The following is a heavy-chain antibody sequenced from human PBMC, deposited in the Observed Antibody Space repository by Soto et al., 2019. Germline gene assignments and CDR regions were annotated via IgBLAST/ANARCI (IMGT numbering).Heavy chain of an antibody. V-gene: IGHV1-69*06. CDR2: IIPIFGTA. CDR3: ARWGAAAGYPGYYFDH. D-gene: IGHD6-13*01. J-gene: IGHJ4*02. CDR1: GGTFSNYA. Sequence: QVQLVQSGAEVKKPGSSVKVSCKASGGTFSNYAISWVRQAPGQGLEWMGGIIPIFGTANYAQKFQGRVTITADKSTRTAYMELSSLRSEDTAVYYCARWGAAAGYPGYYFDHWGQGTLVTVSS.